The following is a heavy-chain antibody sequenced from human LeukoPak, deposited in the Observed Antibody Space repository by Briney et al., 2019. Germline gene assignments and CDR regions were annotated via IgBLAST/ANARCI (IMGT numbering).Heavy chain of an antibody. J-gene: IGHJ3*02. V-gene: IGHV4-34*01. D-gene: IGHD2-2*01. CDR3: ARVRYCSSTSCYSKSAFDI. CDR1: GGSFSGYY. Sequence: SETLSLTCAVYGGSFSGYYWSWIRQPPGKGLEWMGEINHSGSTNYNPSLKSRVTISVDTSKNQFSLKLSSVTAADTAVYYCARVRYCSSTSCYSKSAFDIWGQGTMVTVSS. CDR2: INHSGST.